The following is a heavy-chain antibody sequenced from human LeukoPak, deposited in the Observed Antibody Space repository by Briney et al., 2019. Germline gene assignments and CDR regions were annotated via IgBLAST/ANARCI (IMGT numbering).Heavy chain of an antibody. CDR2: IIPIFGTA. D-gene: IGHD6-13*01. V-gene: IGHV1-69*13. CDR1: GGTFSSYA. J-gene: IGHJ5*02. CDR3: VSSSWYWFDP. Sequence: EASVKVPCKASGGTFSSYAISWVRQAPGQGLEWMGGIIPIFGTANYAQKFQGRVTITADESTSTAYMELSSLRSEDTAVYYCVSSSWYWFDPWGQGTLVTVSS.